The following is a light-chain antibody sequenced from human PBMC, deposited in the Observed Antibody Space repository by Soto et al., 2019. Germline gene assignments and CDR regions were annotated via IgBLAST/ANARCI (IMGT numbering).Light chain of an antibody. CDR2: EVS. V-gene: IGLV2-14*01. Sequence: QSVLTQPASVSGTPGRSITISCTGSNSDIGIYDFVSWYQHHPGRAPKLIVSEVSHRPSGVSNRFSGSKSGNTASLTISGLQSEDEADYYCISYTSDDVRYVFGTGTKVTVL. CDR3: ISYTSDDVRYV. J-gene: IGLJ1*01. CDR1: NSDIGIYDF.